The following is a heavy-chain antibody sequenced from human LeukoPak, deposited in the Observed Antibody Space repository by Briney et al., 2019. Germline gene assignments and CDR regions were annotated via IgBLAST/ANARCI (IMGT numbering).Heavy chain of an antibody. V-gene: IGHV1-2*02. D-gene: IGHD6-19*01. J-gene: IGHJ1*01. CDR2: SNPNSGGT. Sequence: ASVKVSCKASGYTFTGYYMHWVRQAPGQGLEWMGWSNPNSGGTNYAQKFQGRVTMTRVTSISTAYMELSRMRSADTAVYYCARDFTPGYSSGLFQHWGQGTLVTVSS. CDR3: ARDFTPGYSSGLFQH. CDR1: GYTFTGYY.